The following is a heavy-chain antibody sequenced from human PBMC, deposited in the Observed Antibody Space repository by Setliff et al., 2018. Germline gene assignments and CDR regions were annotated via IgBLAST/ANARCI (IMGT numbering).Heavy chain of an antibody. Sequence: SETLSLTCTVAGYSISSGYYWGWSRQPPGQGLEWIGSIYFSGSTYYNPSLKSRVTISVDTSKHQFSLKLSSVTAADTAVYYCARLRVVPAARLIYYYGMDVWAKGPRSPSP. J-gene: IGHJ6*02. V-gene: IGHV4-38-2*02. CDR3: ARLRVVPAARLIYYYGMDV. D-gene: IGHD2-2*01. CDR1: GYSISSGYY. CDR2: IYFSGST.